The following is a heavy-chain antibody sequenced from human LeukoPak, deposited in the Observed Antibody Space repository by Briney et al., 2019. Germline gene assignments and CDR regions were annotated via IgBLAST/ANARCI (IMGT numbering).Heavy chain of an antibody. V-gene: IGHV4-34*01. J-gene: IGHJ6*02. CDR3: ARASDFDYYGSGSYPYYYGMDV. CDR1: GGSFSGYY. D-gene: IGHD3-10*01. CDR2: INHSGST. Sequence: SETLSLTCAVYGGSFSGYYWSWLRQPPGKGLEWIGEINHSGSTNYNPSLRSRVTISVDTSKNQFSLKLSSVTAADTAVYYCARASDFDYYGSGSYPYYYGMDVWGQGTTVTVSS.